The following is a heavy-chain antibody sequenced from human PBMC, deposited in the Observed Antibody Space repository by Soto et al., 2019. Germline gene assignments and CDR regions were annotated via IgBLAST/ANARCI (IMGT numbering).Heavy chain of an antibody. J-gene: IGHJ6*02. Sequence: PGESLKISCKGSGYSFTSYWISWVRQMPGKGLEWMGRIDPSDSYTNYSPSFQGHVTISADKSISTAYLQWSSPKASDTAMYYCASLLDNLSYYYYGMDVWGQGTTVTVSS. CDR2: IDPSDSYT. V-gene: IGHV5-10-1*01. CDR1: GYSFTSYW. D-gene: IGHD3-3*01. CDR3: ASLLDNLSYYYYGMDV.